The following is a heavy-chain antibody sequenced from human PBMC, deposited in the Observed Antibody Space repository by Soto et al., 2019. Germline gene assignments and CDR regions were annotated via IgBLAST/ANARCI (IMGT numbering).Heavy chain of an antibody. CDR3: ARGTFATGWWDR. CDR2: ISYDGNNR. Sequence: GGSLRLSCAASGFRFSSYAMHWVRQAPGKGLEWVAVISYDGNNRYYADSVQGRFTVSRDNSKNVLFLQVNSLRSDDSALYYCARGTFATGWWDRWGQGTLVTVSS. V-gene: IGHV3-30-3*01. CDR1: GFRFSSYA. D-gene: IGHD3-16*01. J-gene: IGHJ5*02.